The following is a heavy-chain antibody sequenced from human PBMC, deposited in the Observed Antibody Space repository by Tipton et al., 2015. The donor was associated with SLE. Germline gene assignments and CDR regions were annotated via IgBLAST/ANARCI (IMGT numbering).Heavy chain of an antibody. CDR2: INWSGDVT. D-gene: IGHD3-3*01. CDR3: AKDSPPACLTILPCDAFHL. V-gene: IGHV3-20*04. Sequence: GSLRLSCAASGFTFSSYAMNWVRQAPGKGLEWVSGINWSGDVTGYADSVKGRFTVSRDNAKNSLYLQMNSLRAEDTALYYCAKDSPPACLTILPCDAFHLWGQGTIITVSS. CDR1: GFTFSSYA. J-gene: IGHJ3*01.